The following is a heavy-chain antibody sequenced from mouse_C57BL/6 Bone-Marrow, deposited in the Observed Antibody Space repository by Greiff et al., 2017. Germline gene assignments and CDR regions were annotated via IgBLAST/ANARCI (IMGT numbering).Heavy chain of an antibody. Sequence: VQLQQSGGGLVQPGGSLKLSCAASGIDFSRYWMSWVRRAPGQGLEWIGEINPDSSTINYAPSLKDKFIISRDHAKNTLYLQMSKVRSEDTALYYCARIYDGYYYAMDYWGQGTSVTVSS. V-gene: IGHV4-1*01. CDR3: ARIYDGYYYAMDY. CDR2: INPDSSTI. D-gene: IGHD2-3*01. J-gene: IGHJ4*01. CDR1: GIDFSRYW.